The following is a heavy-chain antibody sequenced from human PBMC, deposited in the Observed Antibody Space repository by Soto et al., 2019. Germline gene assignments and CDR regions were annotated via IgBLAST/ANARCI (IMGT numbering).Heavy chain of an antibody. J-gene: IGHJ4*02. Sequence: SETLCLTCAVSGGSISSINWWSWVRQPPGKGMEWSWEIYHSGSTNYNPSLKSRVTISVDKSKNQFSLKMSSVTAAHTAVYYCATAMAGTAFHXWGQGTLATVSX. CDR3: ATAMAGTAFHX. CDR2: IYHSGST. V-gene: IGHV4-4*02. CDR1: GGSISSINW. D-gene: IGHD3-10*01.